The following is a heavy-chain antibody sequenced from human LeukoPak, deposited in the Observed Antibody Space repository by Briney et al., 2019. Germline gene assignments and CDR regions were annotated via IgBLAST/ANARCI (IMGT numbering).Heavy chain of an antibody. CDR2: IIPILGIA. J-gene: IGHJ3*02. CDR1: GGTFSSYA. Sequence: GASVKVSCKASGGTFSSYAISWARQAPGQGLEWMGRIIPILGIANYAQKFQGRVTITADKSTSTAYMELSSLRSEDTAVYYCARVKSRGYSYGFVGAFDIWGQGTMVTVSS. CDR3: ARVKSRGYSYGFVGAFDI. D-gene: IGHD5-18*01. V-gene: IGHV1-69*04.